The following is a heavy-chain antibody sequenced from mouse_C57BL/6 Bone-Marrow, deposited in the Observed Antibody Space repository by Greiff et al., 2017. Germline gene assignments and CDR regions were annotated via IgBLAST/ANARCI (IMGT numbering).Heavy chain of an antibody. Sequence: QVHLQQPGAELVKPGASVKMSCKASGYTFTSYWITWVKQRPGQGLEWIGDIYPGSGSTNYNEKFKSKATLTVDTSSSTAYMQLSSLTSEDSAVYYCARRPNYYAMDYWGQGTSVTVSS. J-gene: IGHJ4*01. CDR3: ARRPNYYAMDY. V-gene: IGHV1-55*01. CDR2: IYPGSGST. CDR1: GYTFTSYW.